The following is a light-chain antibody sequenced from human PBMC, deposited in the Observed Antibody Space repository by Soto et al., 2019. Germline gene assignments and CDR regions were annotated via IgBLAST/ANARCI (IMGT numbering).Light chain of an antibody. V-gene: IGKV3-15*01. CDR2: GAS. Sequence: EVVMTQSPDTLSVSPGERATLSCRASQSVSSKLAWYQQKPGQAPRLLMYGASARATGIPARFTGSGSGTEFTLTISSLQSEDSAVDYCHQYNDWPLTFGLGTKVETK. CDR1: QSVSSK. J-gene: IGKJ1*01. CDR3: HQYNDWPLT.